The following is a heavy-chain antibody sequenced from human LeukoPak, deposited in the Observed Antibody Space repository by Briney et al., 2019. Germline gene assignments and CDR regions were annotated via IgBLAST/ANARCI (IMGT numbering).Heavy chain of an antibody. CDR1: GFTFSSYS. Sequence: PGGSLRRSCAASGFTFSSYSMNWVRQAPGKGLEWVSYISSSSSTIYYADSVKGRFTISRDNAKNSLYLQMNSLRAEDTAVYYCARAPQYYYDSSGYAWGQGTLVTVSS. V-gene: IGHV3-48*01. CDR2: ISSSSSTI. J-gene: IGHJ5*02. D-gene: IGHD3-22*01. CDR3: ARAPQYYYDSSGYA.